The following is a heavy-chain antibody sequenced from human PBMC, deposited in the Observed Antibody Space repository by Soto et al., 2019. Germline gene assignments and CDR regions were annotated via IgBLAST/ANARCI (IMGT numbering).Heavy chain of an antibody. CDR2: IIPILGIA. V-gene: IGHV1-69*02. J-gene: IGHJ4*02. Sequence: SVKVSCKASGGTFSSYTISWVRQAPGQGLEWMGRIIPILGIANYAQKFQGRVTITADKSTSTAYMELSSLRSEDTAVYYCARVPVRTVTTSLYYFDYWGQGTLVTVSS. CDR3: ARVPVRTVTTSLYYFDY. CDR1: GGTFSSYT. D-gene: IGHD4-17*01.